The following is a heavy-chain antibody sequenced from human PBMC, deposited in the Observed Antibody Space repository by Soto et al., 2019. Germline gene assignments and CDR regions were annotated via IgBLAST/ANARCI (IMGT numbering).Heavy chain of an antibody. Sequence: QLQLQESGPGLVKPSETLSLTCTVSGGSISSTTYYWGWIRQPPGRGLEWIGSIYYSGSTYYNPSLKSRVTISVDTSKNQFSLKLSSVTAADTAVYYCARPQTTVTVLDAFDIWGQGTMVTVSS. J-gene: IGHJ3*02. D-gene: IGHD4-17*01. CDR2: IYYSGST. V-gene: IGHV4-39*01. CDR1: GGSISSTTYY. CDR3: ARPQTTVTVLDAFDI.